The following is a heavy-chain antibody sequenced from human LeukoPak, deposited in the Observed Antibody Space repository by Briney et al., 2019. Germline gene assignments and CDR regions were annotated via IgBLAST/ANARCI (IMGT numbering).Heavy chain of an antibody. D-gene: IGHD6-19*01. V-gene: IGHV3-23*01. J-gene: IGHJ4*02. CDR2: ISGSGGST. Sequence: GGSLRLSCAASGFSFRSYAMNWVRQAPGKGLEWVSGISGSGGSTYYADSVKGRFTISRDNAKNSLYLQMNSLRAEDTAVYYCARVPYSSGWYVSARTNDYWGQGTLVTVSS. CDR3: ARVPYSSGWYVSARTNDY. CDR1: GFSFRSYA.